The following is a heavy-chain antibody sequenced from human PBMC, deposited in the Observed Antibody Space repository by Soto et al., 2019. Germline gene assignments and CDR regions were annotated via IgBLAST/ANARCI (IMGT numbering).Heavy chain of an antibody. CDR3: AKEGESTSWSRYYYMDV. D-gene: IGHD6-13*01. Sequence: QPGGSLRLSCAASGFTFSNYAMSWVRQAPGKGLEWVSVISGSGGSTYYADSVKGRFTISRDNSKSTLYLQVNSLRVEDTAVYFCAKEGESTSWSRYYYMDVWGKGTTVTVSS. CDR1: GFTFSNYA. V-gene: IGHV3-23*01. CDR2: ISGSGGST. J-gene: IGHJ6*03.